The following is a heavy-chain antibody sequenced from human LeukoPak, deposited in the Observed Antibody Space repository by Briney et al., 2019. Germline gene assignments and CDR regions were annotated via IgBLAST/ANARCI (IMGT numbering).Heavy chain of an antibody. V-gene: IGHV1-46*01. CDR2: INPSGGST. CDR3: ARDRYMGLLHPVDY. CDR1: GYTFTSYY. J-gene: IGHJ4*02. D-gene: IGHD3-3*01. Sequence: ASVKVSCKASGYTFTSYYMHWVRQAPGQGLEWMGIINPSGGSTSYAQKFQGRVTMTTDTSTSTAYMELRSLRSDDTAVYYCARDRYMGLLHPVDYWGQGTQVTVSS.